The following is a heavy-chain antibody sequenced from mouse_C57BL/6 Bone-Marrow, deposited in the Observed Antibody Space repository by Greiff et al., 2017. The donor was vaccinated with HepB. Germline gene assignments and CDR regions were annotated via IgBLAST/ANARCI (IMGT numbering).Heavy chain of an antibody. Sequence: QVHVKQPGAELVKPGASVKLSCKASGYTFTSYWMHWVKQRPGQGLEWIGMIHPNSGSTNYNEKFKSKATLTVDKSSSTAYMQLSSLTSEDSAVYYCAGYDGYRSWFAYWGQGTLVTVSA. CDR1: GYTFTSYW. V-gene: IGHV1-64*01. D-gene: IGHD2-3*01. CDR2: IHPNSGST. J-gene: IGHJ3*01. CDR3: AGYDGYRSWFAY.